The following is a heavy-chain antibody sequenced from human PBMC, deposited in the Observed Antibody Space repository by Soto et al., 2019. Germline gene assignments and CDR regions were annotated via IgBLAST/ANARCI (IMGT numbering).Heavy chain of an antibody. CDR1: GFTFSSYS. CDR3: ARSNGSSWFGDY. Sequence: EVQLVESGGGLVKPGGSLRLSCAASGFTFSSYSMNWVRQAPGKGLEWVSSISSSSSYIYYADSVKGRFTISRDNAKNSLYLQMNSLRAEDTAVYYCARSNGSSWFGDYWGQGTLVTVSS. J-gene: IGHJ4*02. CDR2: ISSSSSYI. D-gene: IGHD6-13*01. V-gene: IGHV3-21*01.